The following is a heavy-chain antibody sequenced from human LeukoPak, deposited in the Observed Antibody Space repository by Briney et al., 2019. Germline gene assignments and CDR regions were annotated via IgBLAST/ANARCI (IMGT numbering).Heavy chain of an antibody. Sequence: PGGSLRLSCAASGFTVSSNYMSWVRQAPGKGLEWVSVIYSGGSTYYADSVKGRFTISRDNSKNTLYLQMNSLGTEDAAVYYCARARYDSSGYYYYFDDWGQGTLVTVSS. V-gene: IGHV3-53*01. CDR3: ARARYDSSGYYYYFDD. J-gene: IGHJ4*02. CDR1: GFTVSSNY. CDR2: IYSGGST. D-gene: IGHD3-22*01.